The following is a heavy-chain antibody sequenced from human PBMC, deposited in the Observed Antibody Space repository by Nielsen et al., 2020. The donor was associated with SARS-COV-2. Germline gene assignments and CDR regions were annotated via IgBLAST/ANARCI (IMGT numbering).Heavy chain of an antibody. CDR3: AREDSWELLRTYDALDI. V-gene: IGHV3-30-3*01. Sequence: GGSLRLSCAASGFPFSSFAMHWVRQAPGKGLEWVAVISFDGSDEYSADSVKGRFTISRDNAKNTLYPQMTSLRTEDTAVYYCAREDSWELLRTYDALDIWGQGTMVSVSS. D-gene: IGHD1-26*01. J-gene: IGHJ3*02. CDR1: GFPFSSFA. CDR2: ISFDGSDE.